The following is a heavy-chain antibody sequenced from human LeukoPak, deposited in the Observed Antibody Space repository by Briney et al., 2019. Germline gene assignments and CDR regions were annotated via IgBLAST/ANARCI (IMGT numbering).Heavy chain of an antibody. CDR2: ISWDGGST. J-gene: IGHJ4*02. CDR3: AKGVARDYVWGSYRN. Sequence: GGSLRLSCAASGFTFDDYTMHWVRQAPGKGLEWVSLISWDGGSTYYADSVKGRFTISRDNSKNSLYLQMNSLRAEDTALYYCAKGVARDYVWGSYRNWGQGTLVTVSS. CDR1: GFTFDDYT. V-gene: IGHV3-43*01. D-gene: IGHD3-16*02.